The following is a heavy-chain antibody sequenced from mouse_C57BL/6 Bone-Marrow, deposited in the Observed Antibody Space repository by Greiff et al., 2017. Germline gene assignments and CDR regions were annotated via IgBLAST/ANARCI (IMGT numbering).Heavy chain of an antibody. J-gene: IGHJ3*01. CDR1: GYTFTSYW. V-gene: IGHV1-59*01. CDR2: IDPSDSYT. CDR3: ARDGYYGNPFAY. Sequence: QVQLQQPGAELVRPGTSVKLSCKASGYTFTSYWMHWVKQRPGQGLEWIGVIDPSDSYTNYNQKFKGKATLTVDTSSSTAYMQLSSLTSEDSAVYYCARDGYYGNPFAYWGQGTLVTVSA. D-gene: IGHD1-1*01.